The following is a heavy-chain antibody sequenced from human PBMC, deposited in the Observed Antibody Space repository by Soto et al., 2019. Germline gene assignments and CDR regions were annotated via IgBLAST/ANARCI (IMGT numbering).Heavy chain of an antibody. J-gene: IGHJ6*02. D-gene: IGHD5-12*01. CDR2: ISAYKGRI. V-gene: IGHV1-18*01. CDR1: GYTFSHSG. Sequence: QVQLVQSGAEVKKPGASVNVSCKASGYTFSHSGVSWVRQAPGQGLEWMGWISAYKGRINYAQKFQGRVTMTTDTSTSTPYMELRSLSSDDTAVYYCARESGYRSGFGYYYNGMDVWGQGTTVTVSS. CDR3: ARESGYRSGFGYYYNGMDV.